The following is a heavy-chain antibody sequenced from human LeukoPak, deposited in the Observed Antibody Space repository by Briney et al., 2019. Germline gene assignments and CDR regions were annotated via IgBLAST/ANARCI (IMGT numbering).Heavy chain of an antibody. J-gene: IGHJ4*02. CDR2: ISSSSSTI. V-gene: IGHV3-48*04. D-gene: IGHD2-15*01. CDR1: GFTFSSYS. Sequence: GGSLRLSCAASGFTFSSYSMNWVRQAPGKGLEWVSYISSSSSTIYYADSVKGPFTISRDNAKNSLYLQMNSLRAEDTAVYYCARVACSGGSCTGDYWGQGTLVTVSS. CDR3: ARVACSGGSCTGDY.